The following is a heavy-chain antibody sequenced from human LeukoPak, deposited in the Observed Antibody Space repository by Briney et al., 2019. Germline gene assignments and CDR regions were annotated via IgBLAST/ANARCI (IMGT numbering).Heavy chain of an antibody. D-gene: IGHD1-7*01. CDR2: ISSSGSTI. CDR1: GFTFSDYY. V-gene: IGHV3-11*04. CDR3: ARDRDWNSGFDY. Sequence: GRSLRLSCAASGFTFSDYYMSWIRQAPGKGLEWVSYISSSGSTIYYADSVKGRFTISRDNARNSLYLQMNSLRAEDTAVYYCARDRDWNSGFDYWGQGTLVTVSS. J-gene: IGHJ4*02.